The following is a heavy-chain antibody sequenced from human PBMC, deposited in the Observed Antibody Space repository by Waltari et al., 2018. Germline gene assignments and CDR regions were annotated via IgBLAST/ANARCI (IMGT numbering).Heavy chain of an antibody. J-gene: IGHJ2*01. Sequence: QVQLQESGPGLGKPSETLSLTCVVSGYPISSGYYWGWIRQPPGKGLEWIGSFYHSGTTYYSPSLKSRVTISVDTSKNQFSLKVTSLTAADTAIYYCARGSFDSDSYFDVWGRGTLVTVSS. D-gene: IGHD1-26*01. V-gene: IGHV4-38-2*01. CDR2: FYHSGTT. CDR3: ARGSFDSDSYFDV. CDR1: GYPISSGYY.